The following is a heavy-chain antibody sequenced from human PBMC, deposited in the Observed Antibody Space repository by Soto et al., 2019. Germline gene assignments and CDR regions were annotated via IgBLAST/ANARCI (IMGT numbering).Heavy chain of an antibody. CDR1: GYTFTSYY. J-gene: IGHJ5*02. CDR2: INPSGGST. Sequence: QVQLVQSGAEVKKPVASVKVSCKASGYTFTSYYMHWVRQAPGQGLEWMGIINPSGGSTSYAQKFQGRVTMTRDTSTSTVYMELSSLRSADTAVYYCARALGYCSGGSCPNWFDPWGQGTLVAVSS. V-gene: IGHV1-46*01. CDR3: ARALGYCSGGSCPNWFDP. D-gene: IGHD2-15*01.